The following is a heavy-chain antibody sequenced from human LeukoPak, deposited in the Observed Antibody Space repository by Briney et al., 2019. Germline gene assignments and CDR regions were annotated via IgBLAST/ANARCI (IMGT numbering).Heavy chain of an antibody. V-gene: IGHV4-39*07. J-gene: IGHJ4*02. D-gene: IGHD2-2*01. Sequence: PSETLSLTCTVSGGSISSSSYYWGWIRQPPGKGLEWIGSIYYSGSTYYNPSLKSRVTISVDTSKNQFSLKLSSVTAADTAVYYCARGNITEDIVVVPAALDYWGQGTLVTVSS. CDR1: GGSISSSSYY. CDR3: ARGNITEDIVVVPAALDY. CDR2: IYYSGST.